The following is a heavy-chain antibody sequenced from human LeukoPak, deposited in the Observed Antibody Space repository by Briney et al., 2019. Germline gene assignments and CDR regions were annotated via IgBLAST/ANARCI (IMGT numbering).Heavy chain of an antibody. Sequence: SETLSLTCTVSGGSISSYYWSWIRQPPGKGLEWIWYIYYSGSTNYNPSLKSRVTISVDTSKNQFSLKLSSVTAADTAVYYCARDSLLGYCSGGSCGFDPWGQGTLVTVSS. CDR2: IYYSGST. CDR1: GGSISSYY. CDR3: ARDSLLGYCSGGSCGFDP. V-gene: IGHV4-59*01. J-gene: IGHJ5*02. D-gene: IGHD2-15*01.